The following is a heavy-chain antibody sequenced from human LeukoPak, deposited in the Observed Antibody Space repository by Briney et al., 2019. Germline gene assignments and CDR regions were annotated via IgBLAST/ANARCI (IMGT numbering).Heavy chain of an antibody. J-gene: IGHJ4*02. CDR1: GYTFTSYY. CDR3: ARLGELPLDPFDY. Sequence: AASVKVSCKASGYTFTSYYMHWVRQAPGQGLEWMGIINPSGGSTSYAQKFQGRVTITRDTSTSTVYMELSSLRSEDTAVYHCARLGELPLDPFDYWGQGTLVTVSS. V-gene: IGHV1-46*01. CDR2: INPSGGST. D-gene: IGHD1-26*01.